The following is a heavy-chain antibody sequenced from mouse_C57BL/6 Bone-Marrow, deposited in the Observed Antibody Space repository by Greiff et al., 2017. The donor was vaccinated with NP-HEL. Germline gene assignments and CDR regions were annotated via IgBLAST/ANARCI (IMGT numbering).Heavy chain of an antibody. V-gene: IGHV1-80*01. CDR1: GYEFSNYW. CDR2: IYPGDGDT. J-gene: IGHJ3*01. CDR3: ARGGY. Sequence: QVQLQQSGAELVKPGASVKISCKASGYEFSNYWMNWVKQRPGKGLEWIGQIYPGDGDTNYNGKFKDKATLTADKSSSTAYMQLSRRTSEDSSVYFCARGGYWGQGTRVTVSA.